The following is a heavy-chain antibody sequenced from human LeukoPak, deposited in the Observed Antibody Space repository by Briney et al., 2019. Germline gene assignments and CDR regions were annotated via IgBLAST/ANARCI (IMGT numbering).Heavy chain of an antibody. Sequence: GGSLRLSCAASGFTFSSYSMNWVRQAPGKGLEWVSSISSSSSYIYYADSVKGRFTIYRDNAKNSLYLQMNSLRAEDTAVYYCARVPGLRFLEWYFDYWGQGTLVTVSS. D-gene: IGHD3-3*01. CDR3: ARVPGLRFLEWYFDY. CDR1: GFTFSSYS. V-gene: IGHV3-21*01. CDR2: ISSSSSYI. J-gene: IGHJ4*02.